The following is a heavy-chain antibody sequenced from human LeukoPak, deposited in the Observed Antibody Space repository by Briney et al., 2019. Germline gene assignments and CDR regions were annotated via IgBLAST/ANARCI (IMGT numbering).Heavy chain of an antibody. Sequence: GASVKVSCKASGYTFTGYYMHWVRQAPGQGLEWMGWINPNSGGTNYAQKFQGRVTITADKSTSTAYMELSSLRSEDTAVYYCAKVVVPAAIFGWFDPWGQGTLVTVSS. CDR3: AKVVVPAAIFGWFDP. CDR2: INPNSGGT. D-gene: IGHD2-2*01. J-gene: IGHJ5*02. V-gene: IGHV1-2*02. CDR1: GYTFTGYY.